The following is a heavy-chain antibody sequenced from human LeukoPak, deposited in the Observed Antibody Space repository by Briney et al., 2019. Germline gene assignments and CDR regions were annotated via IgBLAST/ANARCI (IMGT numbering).Heavy chain of an antibody. Sequence: PGGSLRLSCAASGFTFSSYGMHWVRQASGKGLEWVSAISGSGGSTYYADSVKGRFTISRDNSKNTLYLQMNSLRAEDTAVYYCAKTPLRSYDSSGYNWYFDLWGRGTLVTVSS. V-gene: IGHV3-23*01. CDR3: AKTPLRSYDSSGYNWYFDL. CDR1: GFTFSSYG. D-gene: IGHD3-22*01. CDR2: ISGSGGST. J-gene: IGHJ2*01.